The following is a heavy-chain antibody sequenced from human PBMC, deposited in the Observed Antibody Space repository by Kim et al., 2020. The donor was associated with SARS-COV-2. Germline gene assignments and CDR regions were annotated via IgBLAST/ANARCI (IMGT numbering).Heavy chain of an antibody. J-gene: IGHJ3*02. D-gene: IGHD1-26*01. V-gene: IGHV4-59*08. CDR1: GGSISSYY. CDR2: IYYSGST. CDR3: ARRHGSYLPDDAFDI. Sequence: SETLSLTCTVSGGSISSYYWSWIRQPPGKGLEWIGYIYYSGSTNYNPSLKSRVTISVDTSKNQFSLKLSSVTAADTAVYYCARRHGSYLPDDAFDIWGQG.